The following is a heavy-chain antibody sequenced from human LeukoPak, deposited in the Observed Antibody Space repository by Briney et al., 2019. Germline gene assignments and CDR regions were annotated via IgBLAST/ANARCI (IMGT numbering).Heavy chain of an antibody. V-gene: IGHV3-30*02. CDR3: AKDGRGRWYYFDY. Sequence: GGSLRLSCAASGFTFSSYGMHWVRQAPGKGLEWMAFIRHDESNKYYADSVKGRFTISRDNSKNSLYLQMNSLRAEDTAVYYCAKDGRGRWYYFDYWGQGALVTVSS. D-gene: IGHD3-16*01. CDR1: GFTFSSYG. CDR2: IRHDESNK. J-gene: IGHJ4*02.